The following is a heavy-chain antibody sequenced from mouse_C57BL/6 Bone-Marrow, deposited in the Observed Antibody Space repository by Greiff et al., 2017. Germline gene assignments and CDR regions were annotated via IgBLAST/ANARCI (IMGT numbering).Heavy chain of an antibody. CDR1: GFTFSSYG. Sequence: EVMLVESGGDLVKPGGSLKLSCAASGFTFSSYGMSWVRQTPDERLEWVATISSGGSYTYYPDSVKGRFTISRDNAKNTLYLQMSSLKSEDTAMYYCARHGGLDYWGQGTTLTVSS. CDR3: ARHGGLDY. J-gene: IGHJ2*01. CDR2: ISSGGSYT. D-gene: IGHD1-1*02. V-gene: IGHV5-6*01.